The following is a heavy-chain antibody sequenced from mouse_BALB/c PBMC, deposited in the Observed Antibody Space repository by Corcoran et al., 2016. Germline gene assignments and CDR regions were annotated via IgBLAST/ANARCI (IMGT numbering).Heavy chain of an antibody. D-gene: IGHD1-1*01. CDR3: ARDYGSVYYAMDY. J-gene: IGHJ4*01. CDR1: GFNIKDNY. CDR2: IDPANGNT. Sequence: EVQLQQSGAELVKPGASVKLSCTASGFNIKDNYMHWVKQRPEQGLEWIGRIDPANGNTKYDPKFQGKATITADTSSNTAYLQLSSLTSEDTAVYYCARDYGSVYYAMDYWGQGTSVTVSS. V-gene: IGHV14-3*02.